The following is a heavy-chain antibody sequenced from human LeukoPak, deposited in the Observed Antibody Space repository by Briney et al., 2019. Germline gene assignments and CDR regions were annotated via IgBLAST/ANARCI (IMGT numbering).Heavy chain of an antibody. J-gene: IGHJ4*02. CDR2: INHSGST. D-gene: IGHD5-24*01. V-gene: IGHV4-34*01. CDR3: ASQGRWLQLYFGH. Sequence: SETLSLTCAVYGGSFSGCFWSWIRQPPGKGLEWIGEINHSGSTNYNPSLKSRVTISVDTSKNQFSLKLSSVTAADTAVYYCASQGRWLQLYFGHWGQGTLVTVSS. CDR1: GGSFSGCF.